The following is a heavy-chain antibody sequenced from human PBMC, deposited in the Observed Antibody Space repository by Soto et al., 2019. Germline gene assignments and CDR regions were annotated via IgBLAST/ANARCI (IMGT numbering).Heavy chain of an antibody. Sequence: QVPLVQSGPEVKKPGASVKVSCKASGYTFTDYGISWVRQAPGQGLEWMGWISAYNGNTDYVQELQGRVTMTIDTSTSTAYMELTSLRSDDTAVYYCARDRSSSHYWGQGTLVTVSS. CDR2: ISAYNGNT. CDR3: ARDRSSSHY. J-gene: IGHJ4*02. D-gene: IGHD6-13*01. V-gene: IGHV1-18*04. CDR1: GYTFTDYG.